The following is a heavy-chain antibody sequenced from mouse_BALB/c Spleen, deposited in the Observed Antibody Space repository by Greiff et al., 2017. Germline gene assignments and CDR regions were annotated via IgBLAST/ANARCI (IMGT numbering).Heavy chain of an antibody. CDR3: ARSRGYSSWFAY. J-gene: IGHJ3*01. V-gene: IGHV14-3*02. CDR2: IDPANGNT. D-gene: IGHD2-3*01. Sequence: DVHLVESGAELVKPGASVKLSCTASGFNIKDTYMHWVKQRPEQGLEWIGRIDPANGNTKYDPKFQGKATITADTSSNTAYLQLSSLTSEDTAVYYCARSRGYSSWFAYWGQGTLVTVSA. CDR1: GFNIKDTY.